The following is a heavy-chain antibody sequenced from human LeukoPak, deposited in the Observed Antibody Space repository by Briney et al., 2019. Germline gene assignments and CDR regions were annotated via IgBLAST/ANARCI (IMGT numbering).Heavy chain of an antibody. D-gene: IGHD3-10*01. CDR2: INPSGGST. Sequence: ASVKVSCKASGYTFTSYYMHWVRQAPGQGLEWMGIINPSGGSTSYAQKFQGRVTMTRDTSTSTVYMELSSLRPEDTAVYYCARDTYYYGSGSYWNGGLIDYWGQGTLVTVSS. CDR3: ARDTYYYGSGSYWNGGLIDY. J-gene: IGHJ4*02. V-gene: IGHV1-46*01. CDR1: GYTFTSYY.